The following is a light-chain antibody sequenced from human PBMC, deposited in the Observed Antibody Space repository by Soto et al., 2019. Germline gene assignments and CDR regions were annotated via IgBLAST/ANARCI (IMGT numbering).Light chain of an antibody. V-gene: IGKV1-39*01. CDR1: QSISSY. CDR3: RQSYSTPRT. Sequence: DIQMTQSPSSLSASVGDRVTITCRASQSISSYLIWYQQKPGKAPKLLIYAASSLQSGVPSRFSGSESGTDFTLTISSLQPEDFATYYCRQSYSTPRTVGQGTKLDIK. CDR2: AAS. J-gene: IGKJ2*02.